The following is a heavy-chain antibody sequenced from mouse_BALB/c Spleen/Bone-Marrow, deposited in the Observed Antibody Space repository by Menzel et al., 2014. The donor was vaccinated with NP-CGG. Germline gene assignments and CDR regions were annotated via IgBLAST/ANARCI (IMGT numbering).Heavy chain of an antibody. CDR1: EYEFPSHD. Sequence: EVKLVESGGGLMQPGESLKLSCESNEYEFPSHDMSWVRKTPEKRLELVAAINSDGGSTYYPDTMERRFIISRDNSKXTLYLQMSSLRSEDTAFYYCARHGDYYGSSLFAYWGQGTLVTVSA. V-gene: IGHV5-2*01. CDR2: INSDGGST. D-gene: IGHD1-1*01. CDR3: ARHGDYYGSSLFAY. J-gene: IGHJ3*01.